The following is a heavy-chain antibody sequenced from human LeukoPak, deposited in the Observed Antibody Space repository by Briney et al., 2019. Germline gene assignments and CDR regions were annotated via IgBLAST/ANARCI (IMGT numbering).Heavy chain of an antibody. CDR3: ARDNNWGFDY. J-gene: IGHJ4*02. D-gene: IGHD7-27*01. CDR1: GFIFSAYI. CDR2: IRGSAIGGGSGM. Sequence: GRSLRLSCAASGFIFSAYIMDWVRQAPGKGLEWVSNIRGSAIGGGSGMYYADSVKGRFTISRDDAKNSLYLHMSSLRAEDTAFYYCARDNNWGFDYWGQGALVTVSS. V-gene: IGHV3-48*04.